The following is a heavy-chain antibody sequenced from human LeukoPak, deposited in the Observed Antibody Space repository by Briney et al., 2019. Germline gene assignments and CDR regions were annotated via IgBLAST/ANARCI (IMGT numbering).Heavy chain of an antibody. CDR1: GFKFDDYG. J-gene: IGHJ5*02. Sequence: GGSLRLSCAASGFKFDDYGMSWVRQVPGKGLEWVSGINWNGGSRGYADSVKGRFTVSRDNAKNSVYLQMNSLRSEDTAFYHCARDRCSSTSCYNTPNWFDPWGQGTLVTVSS. D-gene: IGHD2-2*02. CDR2: INWNGGSR. V-gene: IGHV3-20*01. CDR3: ARDRCSSTSCYNTPNWFDP.